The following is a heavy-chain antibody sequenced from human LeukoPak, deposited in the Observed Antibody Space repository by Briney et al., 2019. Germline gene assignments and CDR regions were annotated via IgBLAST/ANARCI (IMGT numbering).Heavy chain of an antibody. V-gene: IGHV1-2*02. D-gene: IGHD6-6*01. J-gene: IGHJ5*02. CDR2: INPNSGGT. CDR1: AYDFTGYY. Sequence: GASVKVSCKVVAYDFTGYYIHWVRQAPGQGLEWMGWINPNSGGTNYAQKFQGRVTMTRDTSISTAYMELSRLRSDDTAVYYCARWAQDLAARGWFDPWGQGTLVTVSS. CDR3: ARWAQDLAARGWFDP.